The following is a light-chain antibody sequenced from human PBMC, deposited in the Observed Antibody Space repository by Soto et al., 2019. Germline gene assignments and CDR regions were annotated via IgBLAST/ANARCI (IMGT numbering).Light chain of an antibody. CDR2: GNS. Sequence: QSVLTQPPSVSGAPGQRVTISCTGSSSNIGAGYAVHWYQQLPGTAPKLLIYGNSNRPSGVPDRFSGSKSGTTASLAITALQAEDDADYYCQSYDSSLSGSVFGGGTKLTVL. J-gene: IGLJ3*02. CDR3: QSYDSSLSGSV. CDR1: SSNIGAGYA. V-gene: IGLV1-40*01.